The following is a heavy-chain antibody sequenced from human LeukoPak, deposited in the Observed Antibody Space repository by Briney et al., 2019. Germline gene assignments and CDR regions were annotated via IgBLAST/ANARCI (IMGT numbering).Heavy chain of an antibody. D-gene: IGHD1-26*01. CDR2: IYHSGST. J-gene: IGHJ4*02. CDR1: GGSISSGGYS. Sequence: SQTLSLTCAVSGGSISSGGYSWSWIRQPPGKGLEWIGYIYHSGSTYYNPSLKSRVTISVDRSKNQFSLKLSSVTAEDTAVYYCARDLEYSGSPYEYWGQGTLVTVSS. V-gene: IGHV4-30-2*01. CDR3: ARDLEYSGSPYEY.